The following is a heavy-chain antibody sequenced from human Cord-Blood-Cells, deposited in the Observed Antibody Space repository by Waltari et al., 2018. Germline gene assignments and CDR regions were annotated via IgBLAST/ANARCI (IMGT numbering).Heavy chain of an antibody. Sequence: QVQLVESGGGVVQPGRSLRLSCAASGFTFSSYGLHWVRESPGKGLEWVAVIWYDGSNKYYADSVKGRFTISRDNSKNTLYLQMNSLRAEDTAVYYCATDGMARSSSWYYFDYWGQGTLVTVSS. V-gene: IGHV3-33*01. CDR3: ATDGMARSSSWYYFDY. J-gene: IGHJ4*02. CDR2: IWYDGSNK. CDR1: GFTFSSYG. D-gene: IGHD6-13*01.